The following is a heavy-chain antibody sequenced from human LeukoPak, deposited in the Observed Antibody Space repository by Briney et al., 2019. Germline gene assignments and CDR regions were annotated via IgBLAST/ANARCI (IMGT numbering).Heavy chain of an antibody. V-gene: IGHV3-73*01. J-gene: IGHJ4*02. D-gene: IGHD3-16*01. CDR2: IRSKANNYAT. CDR1: GFTFSDSP. Sequence: GGSLKLSCAASGFTFSDSPMHWVRQASGKGLEWVGRIRSKANNYATGYAASVKGRFTISRDDSKNTAFLQMSSLKTEDTALYYCATLTFPFDYWGQGILVTVSS. CDR3: ATLTFPFDY.